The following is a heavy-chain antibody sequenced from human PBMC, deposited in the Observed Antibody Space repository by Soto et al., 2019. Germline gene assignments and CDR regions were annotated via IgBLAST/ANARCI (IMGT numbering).Heavy chain of an antibody. D-gene: IGHD1-7*01. V-gene: IGHV1-46*01. CDR3: ARPLIGNTVDL. J-gene: IGHJ3*01. CDR1: GYTFINYF. CDR2: VDPSRGSA. Sequence: QAQLLQSGAEVKKPGASVKVSCKASGYTFINYFIHWVRQAPGQRLEWIGIVDPSRGSADYAQKFQGRVTMTTDVSTRPGFMDLSSLRSEDTAVYYCARPLIGNTVDLWGQGTTVIVSS.